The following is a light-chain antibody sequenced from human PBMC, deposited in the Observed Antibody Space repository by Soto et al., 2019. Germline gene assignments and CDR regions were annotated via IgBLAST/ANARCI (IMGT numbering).Light chain of an antibody. CDR1: SSNIGSNY. CDR2: RNN. Sequence: QSVLTQPPSASGTPGQRVTISCSGSSSNIGSNYVYWYHQLPGTAPKLVIYRNNQRPSGVPDRISGSKSGTSASLAISGLRPEVEADYYCAAWDDRLSGLVFGTGTKLTVL. CDR3: AAWDDRLSGLV. J-gene: IGLJ2*01. V-gene: IGLV1-47*01.